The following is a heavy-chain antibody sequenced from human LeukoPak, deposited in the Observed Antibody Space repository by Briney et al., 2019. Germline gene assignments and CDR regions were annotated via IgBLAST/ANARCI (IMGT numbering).Heavy chain of an antibody. J-gene: IGHJ6*02. D-gene: IGHD1-1*01. V-gene: IGHV1-69*13. CDR2: IIPIFGTA. CDR3: ARGTVLDYYYYGMDV. CDR1: GGTFSSYA. Sequence: SVNVSFKASGGTFSSYAISWVRQAPGQGLEWMGGIIPIFGTANYAQKFQGRVTITADESTSTAYMELSSLRSEDTAVYYCARGTVLDYYYYGMDVWGQGTTVTVSS.